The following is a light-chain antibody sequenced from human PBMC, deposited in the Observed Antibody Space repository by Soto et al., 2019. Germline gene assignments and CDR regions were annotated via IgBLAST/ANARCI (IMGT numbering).Light chain of an antibody. CDR1: QSVLHSSNNKNY. CDR2: WAS. Sequence: DIVMTQSPDSLAVSLGERATINCKSSQSVLHSSNNKNYLAWYQHKQGQPPKLLIYWASTRESGVPDRFSGSGSGTDVTLTISSLQAEDVAVYYCQQYYSAPYTFGQGTKLEIK. J-gene: IGKJ2*01. CDR3: QQYYSAPYT. V-gene: IGKV4-1*01.